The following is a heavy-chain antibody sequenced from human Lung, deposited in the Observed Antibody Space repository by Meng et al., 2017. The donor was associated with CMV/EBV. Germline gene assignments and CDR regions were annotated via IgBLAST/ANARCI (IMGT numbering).Heavy chain of an antibody. Sequence: SVKVSXKASGGTFSSYAISWVRQAPGQGLEWMGGIIPIFGTANYAQKFQGRVTITTDESTSTAYMELSSLRSEDTAVYYCARGALLEWLWGWGYYYYGMDVWGQGTTVTVSS. CDR1: GGTFSSYA. CDR3: ARGALLEWLWGWGYYYYGMDV. CDR2: IIPIFGTA. V-gene: IGHV1-69*05. D-gene: IGHD3-3*01. J-gene: IGHJ6*02.